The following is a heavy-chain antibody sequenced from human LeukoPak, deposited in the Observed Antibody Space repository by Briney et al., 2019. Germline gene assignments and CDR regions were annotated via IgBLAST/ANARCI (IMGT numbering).Heavy chain of an antibody. CDR2: TTHSGST. J-gene: IGHJ4*02. V-gene: IGHV4-34*01. D-gene: IGHD2-21*02. CDR1: LESFTGYY. CDR3: ARARGDLSLDY. Sequence: SETLSLTCAVYLESFTGYYWTWIRQPPGKGLEWIGETTHSGSTNYNPSLKSRVTISVDTSKNQFSLKLSSLIAADTAVYYCARARGDLSLDYWGRGTPVTVSS.